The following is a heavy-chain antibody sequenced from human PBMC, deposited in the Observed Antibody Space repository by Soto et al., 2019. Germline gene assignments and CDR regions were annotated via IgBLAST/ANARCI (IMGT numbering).Heavy chain of an antibody. CDR1: GASISTGGYY. Sequence: SETLSLTCSVSGASISTGGYYWSWIRQHPGKGLEWIGYIYHSGNTYYNPSLRRRVSISQDTSKNKFSLRLSTVTAADTAIYYCARYYYYDSRGNDFWGQGIQVTVS. J-gene: IGHJ4*02. D-gene: IGHD3-22*01. CDR3: ARYYYYDSRGNDF. CDR2: IYHSGNT. V-gene: IGHV4-31*03.